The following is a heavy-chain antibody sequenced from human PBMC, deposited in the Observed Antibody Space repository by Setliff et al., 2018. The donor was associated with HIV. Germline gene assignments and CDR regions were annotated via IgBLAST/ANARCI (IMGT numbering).Heavy chain of an antibody. D-gene: IGHD6-19*01. J-gene: IGHJ4*02. CDR3: ARTIQPSSSPFDF. V-gene: IGHV4-31*03. CDR2: IFFSGSN. CDR1: GDSVTSGGYY. Sequence: SETLSLTCTVSGDSVTSGGYYWSWIRQHPGKGLEWIGSIFFSGSNYYNPTLKSRLYVLTDTSDNQFSLNLKYVTAADTAIYYCARTIQPSSSPFDFWGQGILVTVSS.